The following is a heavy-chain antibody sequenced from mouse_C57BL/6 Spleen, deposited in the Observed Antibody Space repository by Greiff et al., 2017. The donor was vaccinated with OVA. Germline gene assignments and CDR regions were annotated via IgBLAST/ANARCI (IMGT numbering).Heavy chain of an antibody. CDR3: ARWEIYYYGSSYEYFDV. CDR1: GYAFSSSW. Sequence: QVQLKQSGPELVKPGASVKISCKASGYAFSSSWMNWVKQRPGKGLEWIGRIYPGDGDTNYNGKFKGKATLTADKSSSTAYMQLSSLTSEDSAVYFCARWEIYYYGSSYEYFDVWGTGTTVTVSS. D-gene: IGHD1-1*01. J-gene: IGHJ1*03. V-gene: IGHV1-82*01. CDR2: IYPGDGDT.